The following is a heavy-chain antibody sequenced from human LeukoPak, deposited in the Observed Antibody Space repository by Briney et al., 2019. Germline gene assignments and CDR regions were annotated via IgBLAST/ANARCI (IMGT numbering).Heavy chain of an antibody. CDR3: VRAGASYSFDY. D-gene: IGHD2-21*01. J-gene: IGHJ4*02. Sequence: SETLSLTCSVSGASISSYYWSWIRQPPGKGLEWIGYLFHSGSANYNPSLKSRVTISVDTSKNQFSLKPNYVTAADTAVYYCVRAGASYSFDYWGQGTLVTVSS. CDR2: LFHSGSA. V-gene: IGHV4-59*01. CDR1: GASISSYY.